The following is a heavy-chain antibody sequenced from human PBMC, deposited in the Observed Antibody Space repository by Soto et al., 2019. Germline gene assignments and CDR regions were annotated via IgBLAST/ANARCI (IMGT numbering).Heavy chain of an antibody. Sequence: SETLSLTCTVSGGSISSGGYYWSWIRQHPGKGLEWIGYIYYSGSTYYNPSLKSRVTVSVDTSKNQFSLKLSSVTAADTAVYYCARARGYSTNWFDPWGQGTLVTVSS. CDR2: IYYSGST. CDR3: ARARGYSTNWFDP. D-gene: IGHD5-18*01. J-gene: IGHJ5*02. CDR1: GGSISSGGYY. V-gene: IGHV4-31*03.